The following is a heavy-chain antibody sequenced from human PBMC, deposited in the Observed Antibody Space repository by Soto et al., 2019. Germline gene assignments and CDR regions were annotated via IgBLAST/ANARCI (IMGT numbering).Heavy chain of an antibody. CDR2: ISAYNGNT. CDR1: GYTFTSYG. D-gene: IGHD3-16*01. CDR3: AREAEEAYVGDAFDI. Sequence: ASVKVSCKASGYTFTSYGISWVRQAPGQGLEWMGWISAYNGNTNYAQKLQGRVTMTTDTSTSTAYMELRSLRSDDTAVYYCAREAEEAYVGDAFDIWGQGTMVTVSS. V-gene: IGHV1-18*01. J-gene: IGHJ3*02.